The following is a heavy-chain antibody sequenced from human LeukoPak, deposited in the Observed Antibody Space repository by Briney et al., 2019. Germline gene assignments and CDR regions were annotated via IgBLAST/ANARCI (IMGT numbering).Heavy chain of an antibody. D-gene: IGHD6-19*01. V-gene: IGHV3-7*01. Sequence: PGGSLRLSCAAPGFTFSSYWMSWVRQAPGKGLEWVANIKQDGSEKYYVDSVKGRFTISRDNAKNSLYLQMNSLRAEDTAVYYCARIAVAGRGPFDYWGQGTLVTVPS. CDR2: IKQDGSEK. CDR1: GFTFSSYW. CDR3: ARIAVAGRGPFDY. J-gene: IGHJ4*02.